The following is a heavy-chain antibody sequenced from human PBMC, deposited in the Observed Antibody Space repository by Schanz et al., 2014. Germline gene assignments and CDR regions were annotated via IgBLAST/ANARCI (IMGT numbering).Heavy chain of an antibody. CDR3: ARVVAAAPQGCNY. Sequence: QVQLVESGGGVVQPGKSLRLSCAASGFTFGSYPIHWVRQAPGKGLEWGEVISHDGKNKYYGDSGKGHVTISRDKSQITVYLLMNSRRVEDTAVYYCARVVAAAPQGCNYWGRGTLVTVSS. V-gene: IGHV3-30*04. J-gene: IGHJ4*02. CDR1: GFTFGSYP. D-gene: IGHD6-25*01. CDR2: ISHDGKNK.